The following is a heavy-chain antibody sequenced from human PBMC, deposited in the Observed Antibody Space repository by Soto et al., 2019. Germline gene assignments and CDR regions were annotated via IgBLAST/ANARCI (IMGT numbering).Heavy chain of an antibody. V-gene: IGHV3-30*18. D-gene: IGHD1-26*01. Sequence: QVQLVESGGGVVQPGRSLRLSCAASGFTFSSYGMHWVRQAPGKGLEWVAVISYDGSNKYYADSVKGRFTISRDNSKNTLYLQMNSLRAEDTAVYYCAKDRGSIVGATHDAFDIWGQGTMVTVSS. CDR2: ISYDGSNK. CDR1: GFTFSSYG. J-gene: IGHJ3*02. CDR3: AKDRGSIVGATHDAFDI.